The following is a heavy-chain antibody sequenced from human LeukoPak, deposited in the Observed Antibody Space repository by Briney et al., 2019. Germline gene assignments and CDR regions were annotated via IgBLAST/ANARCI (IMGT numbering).Heavy chain of an antibody. CDR2: ISAYNGNT. J-gene: IGHJ3*02. Sequence: GASVKVSCKASGYTFTSYGISWVRQAPGQGLEWMGWISAYNGNTNYAQKLQGRVTMTTDTSTSTAYMELRSLRSDDTAVFYCARRLRMAAGGDAIDIWGQGTMVTVSS. CDR3: ARRLRMAAGGDAIDI. V-gene: IGHV1-18*01. CDR1: GYTFTSYG. D-gene: IGHD6-13*01.